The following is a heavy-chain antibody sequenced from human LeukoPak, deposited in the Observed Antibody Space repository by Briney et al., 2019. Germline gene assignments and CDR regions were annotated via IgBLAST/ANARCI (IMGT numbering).Heavy chain of an antibody. J-gene: IGHJ4*02. Sequence: GGSLRLSCAASGFTFSNYAMSWVRRAPGKGLEGGSGICGGGDSRYYADSVKGRFTISRDNSKNTLYLQMNSLRAEDTAVYYCAKKAYSYGPFDYWGQGTLVTVSS. CDR1: GFTFSNYA. V-gene: IGHV3-23*01. CDR2: ICGGGDSR. CDR3: AKKAYSYGPFDY. D-gene: IGHD5-18*01.